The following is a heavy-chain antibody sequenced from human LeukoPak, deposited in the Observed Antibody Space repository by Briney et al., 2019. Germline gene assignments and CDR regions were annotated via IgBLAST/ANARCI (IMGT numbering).Heavy chain of an antibody. CDR1: GFTFSSYA. V-gene: IGHV3-23*01. CDR3: AKDLGNSSSWYESYRRKDALDI. Sequence: GGSLRLSCAASGFTFSSYAMSWVRQAPGKGLEWVSAISGSGGSTYYADSVKGRFTISRDNSKNTLYLQMNSLRAEDTAVYYCAKDLGNSSSWYESYRRKDALDIWGQGTMVNVSS. CDR2: ISGSGGST. D-gene: IGHD6-13*01. J-gene: IGHJ3*02.